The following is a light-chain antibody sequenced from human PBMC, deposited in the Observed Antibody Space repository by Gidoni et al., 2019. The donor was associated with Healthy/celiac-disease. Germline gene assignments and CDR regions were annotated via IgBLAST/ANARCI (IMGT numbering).Light chain of an antibody. V-gene: IGKV3-20*01. Sequence: EIVLRQAPGTLSLSPGERATLSCRASQSVSSRYLAWYQQKPGQAPRLLIYGASSRATGLPDRFSGSGSGTDFTLTISRLVPEVFAVYYCQQYGSSPPYTFGQGTKLEIK. CDR1: QSVSSRY. CDR3: QQYGSSPPYT. J-gene: IGKJ2*01. CDR2: GAS.